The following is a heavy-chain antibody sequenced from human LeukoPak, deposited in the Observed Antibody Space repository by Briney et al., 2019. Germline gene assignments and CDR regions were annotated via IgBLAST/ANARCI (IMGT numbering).Heavy chain of an antibody. D-gene: IGHD2-15*01. J-gene: IGHJ4*02. CDR1: GGSISSSSYY. CDR2: IHYSGST. CDR3: ARAGWYTLDN. Sequence: SETLSLTCTVSGGSISSSSYYWAWIRQPPGKGLEWIGSIHYSGSTYYNPSLKSRVTISVDNSKNQFSLKMSSMTAADTAVYYCARAGWYTLDNWGQGTLVTVSS. V-gene: IGHV4-39*07.